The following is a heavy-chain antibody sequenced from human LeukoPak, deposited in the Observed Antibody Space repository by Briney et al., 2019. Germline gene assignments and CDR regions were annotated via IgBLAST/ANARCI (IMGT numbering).Heavy chain of an antibody. V-gene: IGHV3-7*01. Sequence: GGSLRLSCAASGFTFSSYWMSWVRQAPGKGLEWVANIKQDGSEQYYVHSVKGRFTISRDNAKNSLYLQMNSLRAEDTAVDYCARDRSKYYFDYWGQGTLVTVSS. J-gene: IGHJ4*02. CDR1: GFTFSSYW. CDR2: IKQDGSEQ. CDR3: ARDRSKYYFDY.